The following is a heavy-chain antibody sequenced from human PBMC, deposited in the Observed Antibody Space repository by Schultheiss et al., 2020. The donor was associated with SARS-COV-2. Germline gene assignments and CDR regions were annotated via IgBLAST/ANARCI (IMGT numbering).Heavy chain of an antibody. Sequence: SETLSLTCAVYGGSFSGYYWSWIRQPPGKGLEWIGEINHSGSTNYNPSLKSRVTISVDTSKNQFALKLSSVTAADTAVYYCARNWQGSPNWFDPWGQGTLDTVSS. V-gene: IGHV4-34*01. J-gene: IGHJ5*02. CDR3: ARNWQGSPNWFDP. CDR1: GGSFSGYY. D-gene: IGHD3-10*01. CDR2: INHSGST.